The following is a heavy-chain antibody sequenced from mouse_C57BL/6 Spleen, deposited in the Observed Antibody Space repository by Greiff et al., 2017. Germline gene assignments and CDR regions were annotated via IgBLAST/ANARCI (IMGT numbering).Heavy chain of an antibody. J-gene: IGHJ4*01. D-gene: IGHD1-3*01. Sequence: QVQLKESGPGLVQPSQSLSITCTVSGFSLTSYGVHWVRQPPGKGLEWLGVIWSGGSTDYNAAFISRLSISKDNSKSQVFFKMNSLQADDTAIYYCAKQSLTNGGAMDYWGQGTSVTVSS. CDR2: IWSGGST. V-gene: IGHV2-4*01. CDR3: AKQSLTNGGAMDY. CDR1: GFSLTSYG.